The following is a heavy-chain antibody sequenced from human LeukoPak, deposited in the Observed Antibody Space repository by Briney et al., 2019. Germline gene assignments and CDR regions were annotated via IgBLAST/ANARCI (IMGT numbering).Heavy chain of an antibody. V-gene: IGHV1-8*01. D-gene: IGHD6-19*01. Sequence: ASVKVSCKASGYTFTSYDINWVRQATGQGLEWMGWMNPNSGNTGYAQKFQGRVTMTSNTSISTAYMELSSLRSEDTAVYYCARERSGWYSWFDPWGQGTLVTVSS. CDR1: GYTFTSYD. J-gene: IGHJ5*02. CDR3: ARERSGWYSWFDP. CDR2: MNPNSGNT.